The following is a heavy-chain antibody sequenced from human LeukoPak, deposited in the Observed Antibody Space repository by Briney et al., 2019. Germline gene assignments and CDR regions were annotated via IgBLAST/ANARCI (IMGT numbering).Heavy chain of an antibody. CDR3: ARDQRYCGGDCYDAFDI. D-gene: IGHD2-21*02. CDR1: GYTFTRYD. Sequence: ASVKVSCKASGYTFTRYDINWVRQAPGQGLEWMGWINANTGNPTYAQGFTGRFVFSLDTSVSTAYLQISSLKAEDTAVYYCARDQRYCGGDCYDAFDIWGQGTMVTVSS. V-gene: IGHV7-4-1*02. CDR2: INANTGNP. J-gene: IGHJ3*02.